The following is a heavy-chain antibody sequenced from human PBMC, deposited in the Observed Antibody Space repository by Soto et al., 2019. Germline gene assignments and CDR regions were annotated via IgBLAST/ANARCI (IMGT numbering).Heavy chain of an antibody. J-gene: IGHJ4*02. CDR3: ASAYYEILTGFDS. CDR2: IYKSGSA. D-gene: IGHD3-9*01. Sequence: SETLSLACTVSGGSVSSYYSNWIRQPPGKGLEWIGYIYKSGSANYNPSLESRVTISLDRSKNQFSLKLNSVTAADTAVYYCASAYYEILTGFDSWGQGTLVTVSS. CDR1: GGSVSSYY. V-gene: IGHV4-59*08.